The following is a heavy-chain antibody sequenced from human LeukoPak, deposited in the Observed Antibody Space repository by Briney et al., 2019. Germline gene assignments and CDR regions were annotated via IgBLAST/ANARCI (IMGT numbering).Heavy chain of an antibody. CDR2: IKSKTDGGTT. D-gene: IGHD3-10*01. V-gene: IGHV3-15*01. Sequence: GGSLRLSCAASGFAFINAWMSWVRQAPGKGLEWVGRIKSKTDGGTTDYAAPVKGRFTISRDDSKNTLYLQMNSLKAEDTAVYYCTTLGYSASGSFSYWGQGTLVSVSS. J-gene: IGHJ4*02. CDR3: TTLGYSASGSFSY. CDR1: GFAFINAW.